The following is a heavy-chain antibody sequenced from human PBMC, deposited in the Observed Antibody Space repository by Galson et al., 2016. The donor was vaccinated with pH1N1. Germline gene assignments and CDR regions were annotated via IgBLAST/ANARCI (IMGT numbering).Heavy chain of an antibody. CDR3: ARRFFEYLEGQPIAGFDI. CDR1: GGSISSGHSN. D-gene: IGHD3-3*01. V-gene: IGHV4-31*03. Sequence: TLSLTCTISGGSISSGHSNWTGIRQRTGKGLEWIGCIDNSGTTYYNPSLKSRLAISLDTSKNHLSQKLNYVTAADTAVYYCARRFFEYLEGQPIAGFDIWGQGTMVTVSS. J-gene: IGHJ3*02. CDR2: IDNSGTT.